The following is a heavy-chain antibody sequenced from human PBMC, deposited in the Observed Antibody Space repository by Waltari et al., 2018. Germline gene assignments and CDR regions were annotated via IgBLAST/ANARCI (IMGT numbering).Heavy chain of an antibody. CDR3: ASSIYSGYDLDAFDI. V-gene: IGHV3-53*01. D-gene: IGHD5-12*01. CDR2: IYSGGST. J-gene: IGHJ3*02. CDR1: GFTVSSNY. Sequence: EVQLVESGGGLIQPGGSLRLPCAASGFTVSSNYMRWVRQAPGKGLEWVSVIYSGGSTYYADSVKGRFTISRDNSKNTLYLQMNSLRAEDTAVYYCASSIYSGYDLDAFDIWGQGTMVTVSS.